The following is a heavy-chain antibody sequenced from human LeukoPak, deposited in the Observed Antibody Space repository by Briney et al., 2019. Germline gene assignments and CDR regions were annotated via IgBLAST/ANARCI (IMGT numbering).Heavy chain of an antibody. CDR2: ISSSPINI. Sequence: PGGSLRLSCAASGFTYSDYGMNWVRQAPGKGLEWVSYISSSPINIYYADSVRGRFTISRDNAKNSVFLQMNSLRAEDTAVYYCASGSADDDDKWIDPWGQGTLVTVSS. J-gene: IGHJ5*02. V-gene: IGHV3-48*03. CDR3: ASGSADDDDKWIDP. D-gene: IGHD1-1*01. CDR1: GFTYSDYG.